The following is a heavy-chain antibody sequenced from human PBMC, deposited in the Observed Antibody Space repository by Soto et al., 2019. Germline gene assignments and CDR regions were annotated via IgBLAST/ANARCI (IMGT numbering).Heavy chain of an antibody. J-gene: IGHJ4*02. CDR3: ARSPQNITMVRGVLDY. V-gene: IGHV4-4*02. D-gene: IGHD3-10*01. CDR1: GGSISSSNW. Sequence: PSETLSLTCAVSGGSISSSNWWSWVRQPPGKGLEWIGEIYHSGSTNYNPSLKSRVTISVDKSKNQFSLKLSSVTAADTAAYYCARSPQNITMVRGVLDYWGQGTLVTVSS. CDR2: IYHSGST.